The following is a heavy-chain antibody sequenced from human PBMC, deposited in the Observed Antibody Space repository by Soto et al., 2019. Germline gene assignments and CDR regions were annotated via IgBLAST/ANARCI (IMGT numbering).Heavy chain of an antibody. D-gene: IGHD3-16*01. V-gene: IGHV1-18*01. Sequence: QVQLVQSGAEVRKPGASVKVSCKASGYTFNTYGISWVRQAPGQGLEWMGWISGYNGHTKYAQKFQGRVTMTTDTSTSAVAMDPRSLRSDDTAVDYCAMEGEMPYYYYGFDVWGQGTTVTVSS. J-gene: IGHJ6*02. CDR1: GYTFNTYG. CDR3: AMEGEMPYYYYGFDV. CDR2: ISGYNGHT.